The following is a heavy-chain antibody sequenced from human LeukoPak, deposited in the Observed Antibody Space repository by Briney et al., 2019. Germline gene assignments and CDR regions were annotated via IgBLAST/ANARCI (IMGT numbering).Heavy chain of an antibody. CDR2: IYTSGST. Sequence: SETLSLTCTVSGGSISSGSYYWSWIRQPAGKGLEWIGRIYTSGSTNYNPSLKSRVTISVDTSKNQFSLKLSSVTAADTAVYYCARDQNSGDDFLPYWYFDLWGRGTLVTVSS. CDR3: ARDQNSGDDFLPYWYFDL. J-gene: IGHJ2*01. V-gene: IGHV4-61*02. CDR1: GGSISSGSYY. D-gene: IGHD5-12*01.